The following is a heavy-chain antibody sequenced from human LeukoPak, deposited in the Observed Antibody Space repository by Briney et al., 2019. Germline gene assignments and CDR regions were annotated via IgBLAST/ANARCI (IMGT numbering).Heavy chain of an antibody. CDR2: IYYSGST. D-gene: IGHD6-19*01. Sequence: PSETLSLTCTVSGGSISSYYWSWIRQPPGKGLEWIGSIYYSGSTYYNPSLKSRVTISVDTSKNQFSLKLSSVTAADTAVYYCARGLEAVAGIRNYYYMDVWGKGTTVTVSS. CDR1: GGSISSYY. J-gene: IGHJ6*03. V-gene: IGHV4-59*12. CDR3: ARGLEAVAGIRNYYYMDV.